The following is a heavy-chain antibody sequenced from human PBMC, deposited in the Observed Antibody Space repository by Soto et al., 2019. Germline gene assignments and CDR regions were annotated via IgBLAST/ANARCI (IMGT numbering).Heavy chain of an antibody. CDR3: ARDSQYQLHDEDYYYGMDV. D-gene: IGHD2-2*01. Sequence: GGSLRLSCAASGFTFSSYSMNWVRQAPGKGLEWVSSISSSSSYIYYADSVKGRFTISRDNAKNSLYLQMNSLRAEDTAVYYCARDSQYQLHDEDYYYGMDVWGQGTTVTVSS. CDR1: GFTFSSYS. V-gene: IGHV3-21*01. CDR2: ISSSSSYI. J-gene: IGHJ6*02.